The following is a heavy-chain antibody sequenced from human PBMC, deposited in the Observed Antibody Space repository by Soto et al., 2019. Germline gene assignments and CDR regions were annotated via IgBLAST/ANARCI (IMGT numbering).Heavy chain of an antibody. CDR1: GVPVTSYE. D-gene: IGHD2-21*02. CDR2: ISSSGNTI. CDR3: ARDTTAASPYYYYGMDG. J-gene: IGHJ6*02. V-gene: IGHV3-48*03. Sequence: SLWLSLSASGVPVTSYEINWACRPPGKGLEWVSHISSSGNTIYYADSVKGRFTISRDNAKNSLYLQMNSLRAEDTAVYYCARDTTAASPYYYYGMDGWGQG.